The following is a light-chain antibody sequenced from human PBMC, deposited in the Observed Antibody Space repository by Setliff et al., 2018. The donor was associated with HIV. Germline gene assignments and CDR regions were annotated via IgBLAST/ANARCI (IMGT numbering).Light chain of an antibody. CDR1: NSNIGAGYD. V-gene: IGLV1-40*01. CDR2: GDT. Sequence: QSVLTQPPSVSGTPGQRVTISRTGNNSNIGAGYDVHWYQQLPGTAPKLLIYGDTNRPSGVPDRFSGSKSGTSASLGITGLQAEDEADYYCQSYDESLSGSYVFGTGTKGTVL. CDR3: QSYDESLSGSYV. J-gene: IGLJ1*01.